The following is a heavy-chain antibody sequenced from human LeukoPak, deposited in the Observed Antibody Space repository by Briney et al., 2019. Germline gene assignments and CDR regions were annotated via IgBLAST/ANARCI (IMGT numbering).Heavy chain of an antibody. CDR2: IRYDGSNK. J-gene: IGHJ4*02. CDR3: AKDRRGSTSMADY. V-gene: IGHV3-30*02. Sequence: QTGGSLRLSCSASGFTFSSYGMHWVRQAPGKGLEWVAFIRYDGSNKYYADSVKGRFTISRDNSKNTLYLQMNSQRAEDTAVYYCAKDRRGSTSMADYWGQGTLVTVSS. CDR1: GFTFSSYG. D-gene: IGHD2-2*01.